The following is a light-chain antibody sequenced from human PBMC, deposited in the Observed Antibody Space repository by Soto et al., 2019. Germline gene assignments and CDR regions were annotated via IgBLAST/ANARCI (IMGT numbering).Light chain of an antibody. J-gene: IGKJ4*01. CDR1: QSISTW. CDR2: KAP. Sequence: DIQMTQSPSTLSASVGDRVTITCRASQSISTWLAWYQQKPGKAPKLLIYKAPSLEGGVPSRFSGSGSGTEFNITISSLQPDDFATYYCQQYKTYPLTFGGGTTVDIK. CDR3: QQYKTYPLT. V-gene: IGKV1-5*03.